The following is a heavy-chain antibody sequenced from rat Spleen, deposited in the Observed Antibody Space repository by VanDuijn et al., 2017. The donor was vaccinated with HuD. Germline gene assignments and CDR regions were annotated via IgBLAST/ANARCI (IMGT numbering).Heavy chain of an antibody. D-gene: IGHD4-1*01. CDR3: TRGFMRFAY. CDR1: DFSLTTYD. J-gene: IGHJ3*01. CDR2: IWGDGST. Sequence: QVQLKESGPDLVQPSQTLSLTCTVSDFSLTTYDVHWVRQPPGKGLEWMGGIWGDGSTDYNSALKSRLSISRDTSKSQVFLKMNSLQTEDTAIYFCTRGFMRFAYWGQGTLVTVSS. V-gene: IGHV2-1*01.